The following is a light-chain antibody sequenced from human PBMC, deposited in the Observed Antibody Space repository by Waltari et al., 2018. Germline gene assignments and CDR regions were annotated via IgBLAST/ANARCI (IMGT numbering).Light chain of an antibody. J-gene: IGKJ5*01. CDR3: HQYGSSPT. Sequence: ELVLTQSPGPLSLSPWERATLSCGASQSLSSSYLAWYQQKPGQSPRLLIYGASSRATGIPDRFTGSGSGTDFTLTISRLEPEDFAVYYCHQYGSSPTFGQGTRLEIK. CDR2: GAS. V-gene: IGKV3-20*01. CDR1: QSLSSSY.